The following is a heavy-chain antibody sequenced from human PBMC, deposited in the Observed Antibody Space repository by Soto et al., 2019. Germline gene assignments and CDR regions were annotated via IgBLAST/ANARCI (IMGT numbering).Heavy chain of an antibody. CDR1: GFTFSSYA. J-gene: IGHJ4*02. CDR2: ISGSGGST. D-gene: IGHD2-21*01. V-gene: IGHV3-23*01. CDR3: VSIGDVTFHY. Sequence: GGSLRLSCAASGFTFSSYAMNWVRQAPGKGLEWVSVISGSGGSTYYADSVKGRFTISRDNSKNTLYVQMDSLRVEDTAVYYCVSIGDVTFHYWGQGTPVTVSS.